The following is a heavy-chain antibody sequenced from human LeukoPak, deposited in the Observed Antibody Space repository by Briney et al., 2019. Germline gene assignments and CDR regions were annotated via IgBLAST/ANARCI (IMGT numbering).Heavy chain of an antibody. CDR1: GGSISSYY. V-gene: IGHV4-59*01. D-gene: IGHD5-12*01. J-gene: IGHJ5*02. Sequence: KSSETLSLTCTVSGGSISSYYWSWIRQPPGKGLEWIGYIYYSGSTNYNPSLKSRVTISVDTSKNQFSLKLSSVTAADTAVYYCARDLGYSGYDGSSGARFDPWGQGTLVTVSS. CDR3: ARDLGYSGYDGSSGARFDP. CDR2: IYYSGST.